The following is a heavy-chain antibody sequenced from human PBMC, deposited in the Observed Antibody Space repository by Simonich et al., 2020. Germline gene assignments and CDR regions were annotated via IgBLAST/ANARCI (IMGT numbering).Heavy chain of an antibody. J-gene: IGHJ4*02. CDR3: ARERAAAGEAFDY. Sequence: QVQLVESGGGVVQPGRSLRLSCAASGFTFSSYGMDWARQAPGKRLDWEAVIWYDGSNKYYADSVKGRFTISRDNSKNTLYLQMNSLRAEDTAVYYCARERAAAGEAFDYWGQGTLVTVSS. V-gene: IGHV3-33*01. D-gene: IGHD6-13*01. CDR1: GFTFSSYG. CDR2: IWYDGSNK.